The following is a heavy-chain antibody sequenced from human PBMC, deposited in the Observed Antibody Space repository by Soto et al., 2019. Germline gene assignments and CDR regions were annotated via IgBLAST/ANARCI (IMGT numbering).Heavy chain of an antibody. V-gene: IGHV3-23*01. CDR3: AKKGRFLEWLLPTGHYYGMDV. CDR1: GFTFSSYA. CDR2: ISGSGGST. Sequence: PGGSLRLSCAASGFTFSSYAMSWVRQAPGKGLEWVSAISGSGGSTYYADSVKGRFTISRDNSKNTLYLQMNSLRAEDTALYYCAKKGRFLEWLLPTGHYYGMDVWGQGTTATVSS. D-gene: IGHD3-3*01. J-gene: IGHJ6*02.